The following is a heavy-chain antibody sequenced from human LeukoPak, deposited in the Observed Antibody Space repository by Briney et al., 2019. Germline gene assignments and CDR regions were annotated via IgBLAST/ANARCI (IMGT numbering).Heavy chain of an antibody. CDR1: GGSIGSYY. CDR2: IYYSGST. CDR3: AIGYSSSWTNDY. J-gene: IGHJ4*02. V-gene: IGHV4-59*01. Sequence: SETLWLTCTVSGGSIGSYYWSWIRQPPGKGLEWIGYIYYSGSTNYNPSLKSRVAISVDTSKNQFSLKLSSVTAADTAVYYCAIGYSSSWTNDYWGQGTLVTVSS. D-gene: IGHD6-13*01.